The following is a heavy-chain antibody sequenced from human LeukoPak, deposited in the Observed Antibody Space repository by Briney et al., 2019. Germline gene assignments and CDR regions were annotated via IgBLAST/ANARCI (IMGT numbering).Heavy chain of an antibody. CDR1: GGSISSGDYY. CDR3: ARDRPYYDILTGYYGAEAFDI. V-gene: IGHV4-30-4*01. J-gene: IGHJ3*02. D-gene: IGHD3-9*01. CDR2: IYYSGST. Sequence: SETLSLTCTVSGGSISSGDYYWSWIRQPPEKGLEWIGYIYYSGSTYYNPSLKSRVTISVDTSKNQFSLKLSSVTAADTAVYYCARDRPYYDILTGYYGAEAFDIWGQGTMVTVSS.